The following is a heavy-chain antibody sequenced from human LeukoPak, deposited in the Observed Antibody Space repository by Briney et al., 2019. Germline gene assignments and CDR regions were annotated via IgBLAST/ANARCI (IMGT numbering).Heavy chain of an antibody. Sequence: GASVKVSCKASGYTFTGYYMHWVRQAPGQGLELMRWINPNSGGTNYAQKFQGRVTMTRDTSISTAYMELSRLRSDDTAVYYCARVGYDILTGYQYFDYWGQGTLVTVSS. CDR1: GYTFTGYY. D-gene: IGHD3-9*01. J-gene: IGHJ4*02. V-gene: IGHV1-2*02. CDR2: INPNSGGT. CDR3: ARVGYDILTGYQYFDY.